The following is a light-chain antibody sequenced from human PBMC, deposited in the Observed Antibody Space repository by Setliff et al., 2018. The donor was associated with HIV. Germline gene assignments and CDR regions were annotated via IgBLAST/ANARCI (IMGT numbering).Light chain of an antibody. Sequence: SYELTQPPSVSASPGQTASITCSGDRLGDKYACWYQQKPGQSPVLVIYQDNKRPLGIPARFSGSNSGNTATLTISGTQAMDEADYYCQAWDSSTTFYVFGTGTKVTVL. V-gene: IGLV3-1*01. J-gene: IGLJ1*01. CDR1: RLGDKY. CDR3: QAWDSSTTFYV. CDR2: QDN.